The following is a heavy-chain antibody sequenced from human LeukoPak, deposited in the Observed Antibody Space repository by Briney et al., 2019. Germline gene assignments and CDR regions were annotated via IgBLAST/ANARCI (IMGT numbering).Heavy chain of an antibody. J-gene: IGHJ5*02. CDR3: AKQIQLWLVRFDP. Sequence: GGSLRLSCAASGFTVSSNYMSWVRQAPGKGLEWVSVIYSGGSTYYADSVKGRFTISRDNSKNTLYLQMNSLRAEDTAVYYCAKQIQLWLVRFDPWGQGTLVTVSS. CDR1: GFTVSSNY. V-gene: IGHV3-53*01. D-gene: IGHD5-18*01. CDR2: IYSGGST.